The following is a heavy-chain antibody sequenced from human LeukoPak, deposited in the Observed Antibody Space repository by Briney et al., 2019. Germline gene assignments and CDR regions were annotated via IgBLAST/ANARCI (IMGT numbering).Heavy chain of an antibody. D-gene: IGHD6-19*01. V-gene: IGHV3-21*01. CDR2: ISSSSSYI. CDR3: VKDQREAYRSGWSRDFDY. CDR1: GFTFSSYS. J-gene: IGHJ4*02. Sequence: GGSLRLSCAASGFTFSSYSMNWVRQAPGKGLEWVSSISSSSSYIYYADSVKGRFTISRDNAKNSLYLQVNSLRVEDTAVYYCVKDQREAYRSGWSRDFDYWGQGTLVTASS.